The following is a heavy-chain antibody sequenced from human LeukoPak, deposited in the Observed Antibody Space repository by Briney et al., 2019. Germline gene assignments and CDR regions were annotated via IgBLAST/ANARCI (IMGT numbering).Heavy chain of an antibody. Sequence: PGGSLRLSCAASGFTFSSYDMSWVRQAPGKGLEWVSAISGSGGSTYYADSVKGRFTISRDNSKNTLYLQMNSLRAEDTAVYYCAKCPTTWPYYYYYMDVWGKGTTVTISS. CDR3: AKCPTTWPYYYYYMDV. CDR2: ISGSGGST. D-gene: IGHD1-14*01. CDR1: GFTFSSYD. J-gene: IGHJ6*03. V-gene: IGHV3-23*01.